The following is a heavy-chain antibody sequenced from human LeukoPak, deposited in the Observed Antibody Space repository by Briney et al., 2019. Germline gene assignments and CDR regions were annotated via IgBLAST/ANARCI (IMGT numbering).Heavy chain of an antibody. Sequence: GASVKVSCKASGYTFTGYYMHWVRQAPGQGLEWMGWINPNSGGTNYAQKFQGRVTMTRDTSISTAYMELSRLRSDDTAVYYCARGVVVPAAIGIVASTFDYWGQGTLVTVSS. CDR1: GYTFTGYY. J-gene: IGHJ4*02. D-gene: IGHD2-2*02. CDR3: ARGVVVPAAIGIVASTFDY. V-gene: IGHV1-2*02. CDR2: INPNSGGT.